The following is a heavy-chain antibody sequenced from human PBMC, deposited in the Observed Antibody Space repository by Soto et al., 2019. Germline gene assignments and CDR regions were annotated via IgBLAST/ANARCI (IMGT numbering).Heavy chain of an antibody. J-gene: IGHJ4*02. Sequence: GSLRLSFAAAGFSFSNYAMHWVRQAPGKGLEWVAVISYDGRDKYYEDSVKGRYTISRDKSKNTLFLQMNSLRAEDTAVYYCARYCRSTSCYDYWGQGTLVTVSS. V-gene: IGHV3-30*03. CDR2: ISYDGRDK. D-gene: IGHD2-2*01. CDR1: GFSFSNYA. CDR3: ARYCRSTSCYDY.